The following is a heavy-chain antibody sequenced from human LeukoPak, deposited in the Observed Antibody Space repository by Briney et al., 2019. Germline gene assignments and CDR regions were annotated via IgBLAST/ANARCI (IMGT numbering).Heavy chain of an antibody. Sequence: GGSLRVSCAASGFTFSRDAMDCVRQAPGKGLEWVSGISASGGSTYYADPVKGRFTISRDNSKNTLYVQMNSLRAEDTAVYYCANPQSAGNYWGQGTLVTVSS. V-gene: IGHV3-23*01. CDR3: ANPQSAGNY. J-gene: IGHJ4*02. D-gene: IGHD1-26*01. CDR1: GFTFSRDA. CDR2: ISASGGST.